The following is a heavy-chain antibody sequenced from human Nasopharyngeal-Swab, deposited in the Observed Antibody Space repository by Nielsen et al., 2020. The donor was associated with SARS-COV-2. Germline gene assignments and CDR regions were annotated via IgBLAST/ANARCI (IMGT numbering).Heavy chain of an antibody. CDR3: TRVDVHDAFDM. CDR1: GFTFSSYA. V-gene: IGHV3-23*01. J-gene: IGHJ3*02. CDR2: ISGGGGST. Sequence: GGSLRLSCAASGFTFSSYAMSWVRQAPGKGLEWVSAISGGGGSTYYADSVKGRFTISRDNSKNTLYLQMNSLRGEDTAVYYCTRVDVHDAFDMWGQGTMVTVSS. D-gene: IGHD3-16*01.